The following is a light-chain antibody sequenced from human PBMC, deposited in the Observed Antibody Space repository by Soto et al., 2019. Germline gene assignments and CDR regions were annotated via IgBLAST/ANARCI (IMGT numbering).Light chain of an antibody. V-gene: IGKV3-20*01. J-gene: IGKJ4*01. CDR1: QSVSSSY. CDR2: GAS. CDR3: QQYGDSPLT. Sequence: EIVLTQSPGTLSSAPGERATLSCRASQSVSSSYLAWYQQKPGQAPRLLIYGASSRATGIPERFSGSGSGADFTLTISRLEPDDFAVYYCQQYGDSPLTFGGGTKVEIK.